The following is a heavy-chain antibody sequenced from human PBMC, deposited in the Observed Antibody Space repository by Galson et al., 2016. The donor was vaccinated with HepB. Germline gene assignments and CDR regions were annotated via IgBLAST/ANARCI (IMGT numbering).Heavy chain of an antibody. CDR1: GFTFSRYA. J-gene: IGHJ4*02. CDR2: ISYDGSKK. CDR3: ARDPVFGD. Sequence: SLRLSCAASGFTFSRYAMNWVRQAPGKGLEWVAVISYDGSKKYYADSVKGRFTISRDNSKNTLDLQMNSLTAEDTAVYYCARDPVFGDWGQGTLVTVSS. V-gene: IGHV3-30-3*01.